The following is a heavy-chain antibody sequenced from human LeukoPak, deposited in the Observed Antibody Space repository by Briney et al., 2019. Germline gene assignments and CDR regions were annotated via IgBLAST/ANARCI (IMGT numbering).Heavy chain of an antibody. CDR2: IIPIFGSA. D-gene: IGHD6-6*01. V-gene: IGHV1-69*01. Sequence: SVKVSCKASGGTFSSYAISWVRQAPGQGPEWMGGIIPIFGSANYAQKFQGRVTITADESTSTAYMELSSLRSEDTAVYYCAIITRANVDYWGQGTLVTVSS. CDR1: GGTFSSYA. CDR3: AIITRANVDY. J-gene: IGHJ4*02.